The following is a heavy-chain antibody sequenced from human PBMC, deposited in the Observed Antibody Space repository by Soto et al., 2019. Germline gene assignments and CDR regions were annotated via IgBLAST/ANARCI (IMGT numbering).Heavy chain of an antibody. CDR2: ISYSGST. CDR1: GGSISSGGYY. V-gene: IGHV4-31*03. D-gene: IGHD3-10*01. J-gene: IGHJ4*02. Sequence: SETLCLTCTLSGGSISSGGYYWSWIRQHPGTGLEWIGHISYSGSTYYNTSLKSRVTISVDTSRNQFSLIVNSVTAADTAVYYCATRPPGGPYRGVFDYWSQGTLVTVSS. CDR3: ATRPPGGPYRGVFDY.